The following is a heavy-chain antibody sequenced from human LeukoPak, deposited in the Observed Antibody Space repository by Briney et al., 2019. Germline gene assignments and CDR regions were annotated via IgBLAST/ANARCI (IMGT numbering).Heavy chain of an antibody. D-gene: IGHD2-15*01. Sequence: GASVKVSCKASGGTFSSYAISWVRQAPGQGLEWMGGIIPIFGTANYAQKFQGRVTITADKSTSTAYMELSSLRSEDTAVYYCARDRTGYCSGGSCPAPYNWFDPWGQGTLVTVSS. CDR3: ARDRTGYCSGGSCPAPYNWFDP. V-gene: IGHV1-69*06. CDR2: IIPIFGTA. J-gene: IGHJ5*02. CDR1: GGTFSSYA.